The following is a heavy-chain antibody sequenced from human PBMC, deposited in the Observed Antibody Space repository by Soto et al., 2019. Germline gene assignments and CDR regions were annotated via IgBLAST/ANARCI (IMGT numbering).Heavy chain of an antibody. CDR1: GFTFSSYW. CDR3: ARAEFSGSQQFDS. V-gene: IGHV3-74*01. CDR2: ISRDGTIT. D-gene: IGHD1-26*01. Sequence: EVQLVESGGGLVQPGGSLRLSCAASGFTFSSYWMHWVRQAPGKGLVWVSHISRDGTITSYADSVKGRFTISRDNAKNTLYLQMNSLRAEDTAVYYCARAEFSGSQQFDSWGQGTLVTVSS. J-gene: IGHJ4*02.